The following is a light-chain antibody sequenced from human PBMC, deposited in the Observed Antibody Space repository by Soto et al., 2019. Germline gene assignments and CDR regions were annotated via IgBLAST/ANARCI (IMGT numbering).Light chain of an antibody. V-gene: IGKV3-11*01. J-gene: IGKJ3*01. Sequence: EIVLTQSPATLSLSPGERATLSCRASQSVSSYLAWYQQKPVQAPRLLIYDASNRATGTPARVSCSGSGTVYTPTICSLAPEAFAVYYCQQRSTGPRGFTLGPGTKVDIK. CDR2: DAS. CDR3: QQRSTGPRGFT. CDR1: QSVSSY.